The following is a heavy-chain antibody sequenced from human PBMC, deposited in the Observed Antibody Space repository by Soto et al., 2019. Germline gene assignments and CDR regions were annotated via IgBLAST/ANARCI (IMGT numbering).Heavy chain of an antibody. V-gene: IGHV1-46*02. Sequence: QVQLVQSGAEVKKPGASVKVSCKASGYTFNSYYMHWVRQAPGQGLEWMGIINPSGGSTSYAQKFQGRVTMTRDTSTSTVYMELSSLRSEDTAVYSCALLWFGDGDVWGQGTTVTVSS. D-gene: IGHD3-10*01. J-gene: IGHJ6*02. CDR1: GYTFNSYY. CDR2: INPSGGST. CDR3: ALLWFGDGDV.